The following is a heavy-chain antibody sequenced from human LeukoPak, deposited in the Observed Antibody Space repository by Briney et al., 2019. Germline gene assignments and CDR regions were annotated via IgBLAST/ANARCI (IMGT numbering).Heavy chain of an antibody. Sequence: GGSLRLSCAASGFTFSSYSMNWVRQAPGKGLEWVSYISISTSTIYYADSVKGRFTISRDNAKNSLYLQMNSLRAEDTAVYYCAGDLGIAAAGGYDYWGQGTLVTVSS. J-gene: IGHJ4*02. V-gene: IGHV3-48*01. CDR1: GFTFSSYS. CDR3: AGDLGIAAAGGYDY. D-gene: IGHD6-13*01. CDR2: ISISTSTI.